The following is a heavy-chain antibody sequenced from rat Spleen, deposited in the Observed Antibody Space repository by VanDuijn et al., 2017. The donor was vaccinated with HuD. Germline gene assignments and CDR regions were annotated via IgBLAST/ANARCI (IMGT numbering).Heavy chain of an antibody. CDR2: INSAGST. CDR1: DYSITSSYR. Sequence: EMQLQESGPGLVRPSQSLSLTCSVTDYSITSSYRWNWIRQFPGNKLEWMGFINSAGSTNYNPSLKSRVSITRDTSKNRFFLQLNSVTTEDTATYYCAAGRYNWNWFAYWGQGTLVTVSS. V-gene: IGHV3-3*01. J-gene: IGHJ3*01. D-gene: IGHD1-5*01. CDR3: AAGRYNWNWFAY.